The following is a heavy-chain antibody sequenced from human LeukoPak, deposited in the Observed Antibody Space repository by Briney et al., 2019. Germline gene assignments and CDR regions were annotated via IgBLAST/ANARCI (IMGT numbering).Heavy chain of an antibody. Sequence: GWSLRLSCAASGFTFSSYSMNWVRQAPGKGLEWVSSISSSSSYIYYADSVKGRFTISRDNAKNSLYLQMNGLRAEDTAVYYCARGPYYYDSSGYYPYYFDYWGQGTLVTVSS. J-gene: IGHJ4*02. V-gene: IGHV3-21*01. CDR2: ISSSSSYI. D-gene: IGHD3-22*01. CDR3: ARGPYYYDSSGYYPYYFDY. CDR1: GFTFSSYS.